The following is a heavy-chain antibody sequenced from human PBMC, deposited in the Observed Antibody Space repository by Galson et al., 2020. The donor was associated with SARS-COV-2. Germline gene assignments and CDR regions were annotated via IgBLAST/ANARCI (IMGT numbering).Heavy chain of an antibody. CDR2: SDWDDDK. CDR1: GFSPSTSGMC. V-gene: IGHV2-70*01. CDR3: ARTRITMIVGEDWYFDL. D-gene: IGHD3-22*01. J-gene: IGHJ2*01. Sequence: SVPTLVKTTQTLTLTSTFSGFSPSTSGMCVSGSRQPPGKALEWLTLSDWDDDKYYSTSLKTRLTISKDTTKNQVVLTMTNMDPVDTATYYCARTRITMIVGEDWYFDLWGRGTLVTVSS.